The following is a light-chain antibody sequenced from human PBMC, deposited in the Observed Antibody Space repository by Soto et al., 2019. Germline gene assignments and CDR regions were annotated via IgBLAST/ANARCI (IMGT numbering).Light chain of an antibody. J-gene: IGKJ1*01. CDR2: XAS. Sequence: TPMTQSASTLSAYIGDTVTITCRASQSVXRWLGCYQEKPGEAPKALIYXASSLESWVPSIFSGTGSGKKFNIIISSLLPDDVSTYYCQQYVSYCTFGQGTKVDIK. V-gene: IGKV1-5*01. CDR3: QQYVSYCT. CDR1: QSVXRW.